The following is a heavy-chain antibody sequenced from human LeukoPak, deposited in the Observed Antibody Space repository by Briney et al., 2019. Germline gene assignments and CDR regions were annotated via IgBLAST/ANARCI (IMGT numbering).Heavy chain of an antibody. J-gene: IGHJ4*02. D-gene: IGHD4-17*01. CDR1: GGSISSYY. CDR3: ARGPYGDSWWDY. Sequence: RPSETLSLTCTVSGGSISSYYWSWIRQPPGKGLEWIGYIYYSGSTNYNPSLKSRVTISVDTSKNQFSLKLSSVTAADTAVYYCARGPYGDSWWDYWGQGTLVTVSS. CDR2: IYYSGST. V-gene: IGHV4-59*01.